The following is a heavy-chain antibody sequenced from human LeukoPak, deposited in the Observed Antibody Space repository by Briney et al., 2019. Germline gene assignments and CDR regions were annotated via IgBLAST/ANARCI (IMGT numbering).Heavy chain of an antibody. Sequence: GGSLRLSCTASGFTFGTYAIHWVRQAPGKGLEWVSTVSGNGGSTYYADSVKGRFTISRDNSRNLLYLQMSDLRADGTAVYYCAKDRGYCTNGVCYRDWGQGTLVTVSS. V-gene: IGHV3-23*01. J-gene: IGHJ4*02. CDR1: GFTFGTYA. D-gene: IGHD2-8*01. CDR3: AKDRGYCTNGVCYRD. CDR2: VSGNGGST.